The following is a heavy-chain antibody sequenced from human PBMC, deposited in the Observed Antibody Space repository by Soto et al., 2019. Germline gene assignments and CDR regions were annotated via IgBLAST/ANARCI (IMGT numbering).Heavy chain of an antibody. J-gene: IGHJ4*02. D-gene: IGHD2-15*01. Sequence: SETLSLTCTVSGGSIYRSGYYWGWIRQPPGGGLEWIGNIDYNGVTYSNPSLKSRVTISRDTSKNQFSLKLTSVTAADTALYYCGKVLVGATGHTDSDSWGPGTLVTVSS. V-gene: IGHV4-39*01. CDR3: GKVLVGATGHTDSDS. CDR2: IDYNGVT. CDR1: GGSIYRSGYY.